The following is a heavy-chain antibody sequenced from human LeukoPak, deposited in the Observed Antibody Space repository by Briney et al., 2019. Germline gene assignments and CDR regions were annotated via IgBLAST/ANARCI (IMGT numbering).Heavy chain of an antibody. D-gene: IGHD3-9*01. Sequence: GGSLRLSCAASGFTFDDYGMSWVRQAPGKGLEWVSGINWNGGSTGYADSVKGRFTISRDNAKNSLYLQMNRLRAEDTALCYCARVEYYDILTGYYNGYWGQGTLVTVSS. CDR3: ARVEYYDILTGYYNGY. CDR2: INWNGGST. CDR1: GFTFDDYG. J-gene: IGHJ4*02. V-gene: IGHV3-20*04.